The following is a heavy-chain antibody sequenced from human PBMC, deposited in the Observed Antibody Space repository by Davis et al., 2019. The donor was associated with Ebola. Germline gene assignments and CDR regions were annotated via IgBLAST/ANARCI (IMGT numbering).Heavy chain of an antibody. D-gene: IGHD6-19*01. Sequence: AASVKVSCKASGYTFTSYGISWVRQAPGQGLEWMGWISAYNGNTNYAQKFQGRVTMTRDTSTSTVYMELSSLRSDDTAVFYCARASFGYNSGWYADYWGPGSLVTVSS. CDR2: ISAYNGNT. V-gene: IGHV1-18*01. J-gene: IGHJ4*02. CDR1: GYTFTSYG. CDR3: ARASFGYNSGWYADY.